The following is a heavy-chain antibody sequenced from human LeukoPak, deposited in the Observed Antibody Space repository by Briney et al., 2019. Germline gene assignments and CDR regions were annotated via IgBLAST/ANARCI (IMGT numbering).Heavy chain of an antibody. CDR1: GXSVSSYY. CDR3: ARARYANAWYAFDI. CDR2: LSHSGSS. Sequence: SETLSLTCTVSGXSVSSYYGSWIRQPPGRGLEWIGYLSHSGSSDSNPSLKSRVTILVDTSKNQFSLKLTSVTAADTAVYYCARARYANAWYAFDIWGQGTMVTVSS. V-gene: IGHV4-59*02. J-gene: IGHJ3*02. D-gene: IGHD2-2*01.